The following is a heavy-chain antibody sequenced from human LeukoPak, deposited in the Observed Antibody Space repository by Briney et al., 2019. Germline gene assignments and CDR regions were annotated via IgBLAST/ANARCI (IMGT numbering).Heavy chain of an antibody. J-gene: IGHJ4*02. CDR1: GFTFSSYC. D-gene: IGHD5-18*01. CDR3: AKDLREYGYSYGHY. Sequence: GGSLRLSCAASGFTFSSYCMHWVRQAPGKGLEWVAVIRFDGNNKYYADSVKGRFTVSRDNSKNTLYLQMDSLRAEDTAVYYCAKDLREYGYSYGHYWGQGTLVTVSS. V-gene: IGHV3-33*06. CDR2: IRFDGNNK.